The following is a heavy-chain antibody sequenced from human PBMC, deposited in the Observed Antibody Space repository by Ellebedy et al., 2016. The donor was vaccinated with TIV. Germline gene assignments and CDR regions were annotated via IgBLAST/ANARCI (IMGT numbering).Heavy chain of an antibody. V-gene: IGHV3-30*18. J-gene: IGHJ4*02. CDR1: GFTFSGYG. CDR3: AKESHNEGYGAYFDY. CDR2: ISYDGSTK. D-gene: IGHD5-18*01. Sequence: GESLKISCAASGFTFSGYGMHWVRQALGKGLEWVAVISYDGSTKYYADSVKGRFIISRDNARNTLHLQMNSLRAEDTALYYCAKESHNEGYGAYFDYWGQGTLVTVSS.